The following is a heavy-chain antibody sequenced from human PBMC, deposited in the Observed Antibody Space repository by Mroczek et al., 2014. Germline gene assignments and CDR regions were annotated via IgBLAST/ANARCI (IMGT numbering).Heavy chain of an antibody. CDR2: INHSGST. J-gene: IGHJ4*02. CDR1: GGSFSGYY. V-gene: IGHV4-34*01. Sequence: QVQLQQWGAGLLKPSETLSLTCAVYGGSFSGYYWSWIRQPPGKGLEWIGEINHSGSTNYNPSLKSRVTISVDTSKNQFSLKLSSVTAADTAVYYCARGREGIAAAVRDGYFDYVGPGNPGHRLL. CDR3: ARGREGIAAAVRDGYFDY. D-gene: IGHD6-13*01.